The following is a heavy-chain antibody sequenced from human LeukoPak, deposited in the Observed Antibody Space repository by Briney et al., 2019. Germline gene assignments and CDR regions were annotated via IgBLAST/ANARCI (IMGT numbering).Heavy chain of an antibody. CDR3: AKDWGHYYASGQGSYFDY. Sequence: GGSLRLSCAASGFTFSNYGIHWVRQAPGKGLEWVAGIWYDGVNKFYSDSVKGRFTISRDNSKNTLYLQMNSLRAEDTAVYYCAKDWGHYYASGQGSYFDYWGQGTLVTVSS. J-gene: IGHJ4*02. V-gene: IGHV3-33*06. D-gene: IGHD3-10*01. CDR1: GFTFSNYG. CDR2: IWYDGVNK.